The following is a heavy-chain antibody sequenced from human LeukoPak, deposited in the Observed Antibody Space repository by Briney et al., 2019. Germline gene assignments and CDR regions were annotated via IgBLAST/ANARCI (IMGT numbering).Heavy chain of an antibody. J-gene: IGHJ4*02. CDR3: ARMYSSGYYGDYFDY. Sequence: PGGSLRLSCTASGFIFSNYYMAWVRQPPGRGLEWISYISADAATVKYADSVEGRFTVSRDNTQNSIYLEMSNLRVDDTAVYYCARMYSSGYYGDYFDYWGQGNLVSVSS. CDR1: GFIFSNYY. CDR2: ISADAATV. D-gene: IGHD5-12*01. V-gene: IGHV3-11*04.